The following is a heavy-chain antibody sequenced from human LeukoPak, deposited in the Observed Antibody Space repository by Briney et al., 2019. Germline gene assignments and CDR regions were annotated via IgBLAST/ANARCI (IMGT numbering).Heavy chain of an antibody. CDR3: ARIRDGYNDAYDL. J-gene: IGHJ3*01. V-gene: IGHV1-46*01. CDR2: INPDGGNT. CDR1: GYTFTNSY. D-gene: IGHD5-24*01. Sequence: ASVKVSCTASGYTFTNSYIHWVRQAPGQVLEGMGLINPDGGNTNYAQNFQGRVTLTRDTSTNTVYMELSSLRSEDTAIYYCARIRDGYNDAYDLWGEGTVVTVPS.